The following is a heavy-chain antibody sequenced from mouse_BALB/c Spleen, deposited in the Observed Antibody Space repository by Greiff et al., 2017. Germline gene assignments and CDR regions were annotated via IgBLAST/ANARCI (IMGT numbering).Heavy chain of an antibody. Sequence: VQLQESGAELAKPGASVKMSCKASGYTFTSYWMHWVKQRPGQGLEWIGYINPSTGYTEYNQKFKDKATLTADKSSSTAYMQLSSLTSEDSAVYYCARLGGSSWYFDVWGAGTTVTVSS. D-gene: IGHD1-1*01. CDR3: ARLGGSSWYFDV. J-gene: IGHJ1*01. CDR1: GYTFTSYW. V-gene: IGHV1-7*01. CDR2: INPSTGYT.